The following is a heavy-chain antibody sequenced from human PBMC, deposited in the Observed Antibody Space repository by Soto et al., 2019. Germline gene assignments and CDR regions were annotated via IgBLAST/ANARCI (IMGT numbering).Heavy chain of an antibody. J-gene: IGHJ4*02. Sequence: QVQLQQWGAGLLKPSETLSLTCAVYGGSFSGYYWSWIRQPPGKGLEWIGEINHSGSTNYNPSLKSRVTISVDTSKNQFSLKLSSLTAADTAVYYCATLIAVAGTFSDYWGQGTLVTVSS. CDR2: INHSGST. CDR1: GGSFSGYY. D-gene: IGHD6-19*01. V-gene: IGHV4-34*01. CDR3: ATLIAVAGTFSDY.